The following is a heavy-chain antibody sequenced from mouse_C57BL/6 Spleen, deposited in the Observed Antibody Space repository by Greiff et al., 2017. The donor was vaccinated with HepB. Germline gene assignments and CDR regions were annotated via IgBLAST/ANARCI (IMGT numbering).Heavy chain of an antibody. CDR2: IYPGDGDT. CDR1: GYAFSSSW. CDR3: ARSDYYFDY. V-gene: IGHV1-82*01. Sequence: VHLVESGPELVKPGASVKISCKASGYAFSSSWMNWVKQRPGKGLEWIGRIYPGDGDTNYNGKFKGKATLTADKSSSTAYMQLSSLTSEDSAVYFCARSDYYFDYWGQGTTLTVSS. J-gene: IGHJ2*01. D-gene: IGHD2-4*01.